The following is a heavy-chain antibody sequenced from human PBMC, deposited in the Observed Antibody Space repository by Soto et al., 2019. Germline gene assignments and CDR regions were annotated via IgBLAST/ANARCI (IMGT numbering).Heavy chain of an antibody. CDR3: ARRRMESSGWYPPALNYYGMDV. V-gene: IGHV4-39*01. CDR2: IYYSGST. D-gene: IGHD6-19*01. CDR1: AGSISSSSYY. Sequence: PSETLSLTCTVSAGSISSSSYYWGWIRQPPGKGLEWIGSIYYSGSTYYNPSLKSRVTISVDTSKNQFSLKLSSVTAADTAVYYCARRRMESSGWYPPALNYYGMDVWGQGTTVTVSS. J-gene: IGHJ6*02.